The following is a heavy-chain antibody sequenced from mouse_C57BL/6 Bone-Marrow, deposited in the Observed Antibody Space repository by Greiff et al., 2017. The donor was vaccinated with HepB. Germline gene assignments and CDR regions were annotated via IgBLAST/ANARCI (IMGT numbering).Heavy chain of an antibody. CDR1: GYTFTSYW. V-gene: IGHV1-5*01. D-gene: IGHD2-1*01. Sequence: EVQLQQSGTVLARPGASVKMSCKTSGYTFTSYWMHWVKQRPGQGLEWIGAIYPGNSDTSYNQKFKGKAKLTAVTSASTAYMELSSLTNEDSAVYYCTRFKLLWYPFAYWGQGTLVTVSA. J-gene: IGHJ3*01. CDR2: IYPGNSDT. CDR3: TRFKLLWYPFAY.